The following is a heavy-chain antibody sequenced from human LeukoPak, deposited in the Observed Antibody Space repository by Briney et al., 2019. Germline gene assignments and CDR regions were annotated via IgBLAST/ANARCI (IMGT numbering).Heavy chain of an antibody. Sequence: GGSLRLSCAASGFTFSSFAMSWVRQAPGKGLEWVSVIYSGGSTYYADSVKGRYTISRHNSKNTLYLQMNSLRAEDTAVYYCARGDRAFDIWGQGTMVTVSS. CDR3: ARGDRAFDI. CDR1: GFTFSSFA. J-gene: IGHJ3*02. V-gene: IGHV3-53*04. D-gene: IGHD3-16*01. CDR2: IYSGGST.